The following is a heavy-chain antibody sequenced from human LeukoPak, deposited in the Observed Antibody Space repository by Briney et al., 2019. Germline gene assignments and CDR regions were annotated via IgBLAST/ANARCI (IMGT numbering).Heavy chain of an antibody. CDR1: GFTFSSNY. Sequence: PGGXXXLXCXASGFTFSSNYMSWVRQAPGKGVEXVSVIYSGGSTYYADSVKGRFTISRDNSKNTLYLQMNSLRAEDTAVYYCARDRGGDFWSGYYRPGYWGQGTLVTVSS. J-gene: IGHJ4*02. D-gene: IGHD3-3*01. CDR2: IYSGGST. CDR3: ARDRGGDFWSGYYRPGY. V-gene: IGHV3-53*01.